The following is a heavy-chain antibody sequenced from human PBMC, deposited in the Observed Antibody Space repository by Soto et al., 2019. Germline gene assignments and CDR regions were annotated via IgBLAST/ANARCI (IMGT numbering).Heavy chain of an antibody. Sequence: ASVKVSCKASGYTFTGYYMHWVRQAPGQGLEWMGWINPNSGGTNYAQKFQGRVTMTRDTSVSTAYMELSRLRSDDTAVYYCARDGGGYYYDSSGYNQNDYWGQGTLVTVSS. D-gene: IGHD3-22*01. CDR2: INPNSGGT. V-gene: IGHV1-2*02. J-gene: IGHJ4*02. CDR1: GYTFTGYY. CDR3: ARDGGGYYYDSSGYNQNDY.